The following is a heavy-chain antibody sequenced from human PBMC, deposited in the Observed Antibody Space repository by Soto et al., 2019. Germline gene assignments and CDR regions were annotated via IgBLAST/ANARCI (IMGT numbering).Heavy chain of an antibody. CDR1: GFTFSSYA. V-gene: IGHV3-64D*08. CDR2: ISSNGGST. D-gene: IGHD3-9*01. Sequence: GGSLRLSCSASGFTFSSYAMHWVRQAPGKGLEYVSAISSNGGSTYYADSVNGRFTISRDNSKNTLYLQMSSLRAEDTAVYYCVNLVFPDILTGYYNYYGMDVWGQGTTVTVSS. CDR3: VNLVFPDILTGYYNYYGMDV. J-gene: IGHJ6*02.